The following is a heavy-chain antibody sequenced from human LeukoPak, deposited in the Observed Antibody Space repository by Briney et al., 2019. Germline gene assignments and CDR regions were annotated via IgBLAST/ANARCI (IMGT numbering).Heavy chain of an antibody. CDR2: TYYRSKWYN. V-gene: IGHV6-1*01. D-gene: IGHD3-9*01. Sequence: SQTLSLTCVVSGDSVSSKNGAWNWIRQSPSRGLEWLGRTYYRSKWYNDYAESMEGRMTISQDTSKNQYSLHLNSVTPDDTAVYYCARDFGTTDWHTFWGQGTLVTVSS. CDR1: GDSVSSKNGA. J-gene: IGHJ4*02. CDR3: ARDFGTTDWHTF.